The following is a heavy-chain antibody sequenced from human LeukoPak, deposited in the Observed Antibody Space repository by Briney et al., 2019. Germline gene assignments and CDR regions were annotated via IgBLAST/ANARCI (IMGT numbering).Heavy chain of an antibody. CDR3: AAEYYYGSGSYEQFDY. D-gene: IGHD3-10*01. Sequence: SETLSLTCAVYGGSFSGYYWSWIRQPPGKGLEWIEEINHSGSTNYNPSLKSRVTISVDTSKNQFSLKLSSVTAADTAVYYCAAEYYYGSGSYEQFDYWGQGTLVTVSS. J-gene: IGHJ4*02. CDR2: INHSGST. V-gene: IGHV4-34*01. CDR1: GGSFSGYY.